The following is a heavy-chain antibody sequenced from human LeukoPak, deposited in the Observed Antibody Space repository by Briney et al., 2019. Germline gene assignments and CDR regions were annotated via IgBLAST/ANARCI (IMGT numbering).Heavy chain of an antibody. CDR3: ARENQNFRELLWGLDSDY. V-gene: IGHV1-24*01. J-gene: IGHJ4*02. Sequence: ASVKVSCKVSGYTLTELSMHWMRQAPGKGLEWMGGFDPEDGETIYAQKFQGSVTMTEDTSTDTAYMELSSLRSEDTAVYYCARENQNFRELLWGLDSDYWGQGTLVTVSS. D-gene: IGHD3-10*01. CDR2: FDPEDGET. CDR1: GYTLTELS.